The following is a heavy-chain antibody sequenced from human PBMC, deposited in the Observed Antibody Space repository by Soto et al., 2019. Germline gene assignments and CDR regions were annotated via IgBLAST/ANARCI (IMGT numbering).Heavy chain of an antibody. CDR2: IYSGGST. CDR3: VRADYDSLTGYYFDY. CDR1: GFTVSSNY. J-gene: IGHJ4*02. V-gene: IGHV3-53*01. D-gene: IGHD3-9*01. Sequence: GGSLRLSCAASGFTVSSNYMSWVRQAPGKGLEWVSVIYSGGSTYYADSVKGRFTISRDNSKNTLYLQMNRLRAEDTAGYYCVRADYDSLTGYYFDYWGQGTLVTVSS.